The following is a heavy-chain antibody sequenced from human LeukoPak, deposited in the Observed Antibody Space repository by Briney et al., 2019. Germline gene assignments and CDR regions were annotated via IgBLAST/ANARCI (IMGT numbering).Heavy chain of an antibody. CDR1: GFTFSSYA. V-gene: IGHV3-64*01. J-gene: IGHJ5*02. CDR2: ISSNGGST. CDR3: ARGPPPLGDP. Sequence: GGSLRLSCAASGFTFSSYAMHWVRQAPGKGLAYVSAISSNGGSTYYANPVKGRFTISRDNSKNTLYLQMGSLRAEDMAVYYCARGPPPLGDPWGQGTLVTVSS.